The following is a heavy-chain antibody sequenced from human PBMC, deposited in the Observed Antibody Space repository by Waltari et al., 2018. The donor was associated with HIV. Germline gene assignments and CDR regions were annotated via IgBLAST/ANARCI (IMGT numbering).Heavy chain of an antibody. J-gene: IGHJ2*01. D-gene: IGHD2-15*01. V-gene: IGHV3-7*01. CDR3: GRSTSGRGATDV. CDR2: ISPDGSEA. Sequence: DVQVVESGGDLVQPGGSLRLSFVVSGFRFSSHWMNWVRQSPGKGLEWVANISPDGSEANYGDSVKGRFVVSRDNAKTSMSLEMNNLWAEDTALYYCGRSTSGRGATDVWGRGTMVTVSS. CDR1: GFRFSSHW.